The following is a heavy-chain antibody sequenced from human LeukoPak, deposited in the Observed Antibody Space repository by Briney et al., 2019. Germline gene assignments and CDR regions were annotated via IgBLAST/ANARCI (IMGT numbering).Heavy chain of an antibody. J-gene: IGHJ4*02. CDR2: INPSGGST. CDR3: ARERVVTVDY. CDR1: GYTFTSYY. D-gene: IGHD3-22*01. V-gene: IGHV1-46*01. Sequence: ASVKVSCKASGYTFTSYYMHWVRQAPGQGLEWMGIINPSGGSTSYAQKFQGRVTMTRDTSTSTAYMELSRLRSDDTAVYYYARERVVTVDYWGQGNLVTVSS.